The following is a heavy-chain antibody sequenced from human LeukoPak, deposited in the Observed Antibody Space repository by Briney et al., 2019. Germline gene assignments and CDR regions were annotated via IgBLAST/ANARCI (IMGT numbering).Heavy chain of an antibody. V-gene: IGHV3-66*01. CDR2: IYSGGST. D-gene: IGHD6-13*01. CDR3: ARGDSSSWFDY. CDR1: GFTVSSSY. Sequence: GGSLRLSCAASGFTVSSSYMNWVRQAPGKGLEWVSVIYSGGSTYHADSVKGRFIISRDNSKNTLYLQMNSLRAEDTAVYYCARGDSSSWFDYWGQGTLDTVSS. J-gene: IGHJ4*02.